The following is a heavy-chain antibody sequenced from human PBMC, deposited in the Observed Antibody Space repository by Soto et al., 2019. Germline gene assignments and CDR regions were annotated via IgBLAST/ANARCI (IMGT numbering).Heavy chain of an antibody. V-gene: IGHV4-59*08. J-gene: IGHJ4*02. D-gene: IGHD6-13*01. CDR3: ARYLQQQLHYFDH. CDR1: GGSIGSYY. CDR2: IYYSGST. Sequence: SETLSLTCTVSGGSIGSYYWSWIRHPPGKGLEWIGYIYYSGSTNYNPSLKSRVTISVDTSKNQFSLKLSSVTAADTAVYYCARYLQQQLHYFDHWGQGTLVTVSS.